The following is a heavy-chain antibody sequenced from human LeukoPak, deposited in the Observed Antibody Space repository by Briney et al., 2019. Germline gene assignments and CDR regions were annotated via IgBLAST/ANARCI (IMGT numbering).Heavy chain of an antibody. CDR1: GFTFSSNA. V-gene: IGHV3-23*01. J-gene: IGHJ4*01. D-gene: IGHD3-22*01. CDR2: ISGGGGTT. CDR3: ANNYYDSGGSRAFDY. Sequence: GGSLRLSCAASGFTFSSNAMSWVRQAPGKGLEWVSTISGGGGTTYYADSVEGRFTISRDNSENTLYLQMNNLRAEDTAVYYCANNYYDSGGSRAFDYWGQEPWSPSPQ.